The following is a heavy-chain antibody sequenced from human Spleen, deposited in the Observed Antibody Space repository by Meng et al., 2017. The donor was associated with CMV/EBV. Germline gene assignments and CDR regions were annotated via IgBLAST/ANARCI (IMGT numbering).Heavy chain of an antibody. Sequence: GESLKISCAASGFTFSNAWMSWVRQAPGKGLEWVSKISAGGETIYYADSLKGRFTVSRDNAKSSLFLQMNSLRAEDTAVYYCARIGRFGGYWGQGTLVTVSS. CDR1: GFTFSNAW. CDR2: ISAGGETI. V-gene: IGHV3-11*04. J-gene: IGHJ1*01. CDR3: ARIGRFGGY. D-gene: IGHD3-10*01.